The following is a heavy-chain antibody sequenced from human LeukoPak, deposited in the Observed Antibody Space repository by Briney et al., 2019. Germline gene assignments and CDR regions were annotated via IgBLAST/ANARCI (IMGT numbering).Heavy chain of an antibody. CDR2: ISSNGGST. D-gene: IGHD1-7*01. CDR3: ARGSTPGYIWNYPDPFDI. CDR1: GFTFSSYA. Sequence: GGSLRLSCPASGFTFSSYALYWVRQAPGKGLEYVSAISSNGGSTYYANSVKGRFTISRDNSKHTLYLQMGSLRAEDMAVYYCARGSTPGYIWNYPDPFDIWGQGTIVTVSS. V-gene: IGHV3-64*01. J-gene: IGHJ3*02.